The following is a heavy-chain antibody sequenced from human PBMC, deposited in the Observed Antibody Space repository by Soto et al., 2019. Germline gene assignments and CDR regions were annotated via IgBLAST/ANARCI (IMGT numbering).Heavy chain of an antibody. J-gene: IGHJ6*02. Sequence: PGGSLRLSCAASGFTFSSYSMNWVRQAPGKGLEWVAVVHYDGTKKYYADSVRGRFTISRDNSENILYLQMNSLRPDDTAVYFCARETSYDFWSGPQTMDVWGQGTTVTVSS. V-gene: IGHV3-33*08. CDR1: GFTFSSYS. CDR3: ARETSYDFWSGPQTMDV. CDR2: VHYDGTKK. D-gene: IGHD3-3*01.